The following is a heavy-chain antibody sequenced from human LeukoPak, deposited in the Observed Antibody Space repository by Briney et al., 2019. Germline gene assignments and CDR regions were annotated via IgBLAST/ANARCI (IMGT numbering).Heavy chain of an antibody. Sequence: SQTLSLTCAFSGDSVSSNSAAWNWIRQSPSRGLEWLGRTYYRSKWYNDYAVSVKSRITINPDTSKNQFSLQLNSVTPEDTAVYYCARDRSLYYDILTGYPPTNWFDPWGQGTLVTVSS. D-gene: IGHD3-9*01. CDR1: GDSVSSNSAA. J-gene: IGHJ5*02. V-gene: IGHV6-1*01. CDR3: ARDRSLYYDILTGYPPTNWFDP. CDR2: TYYRSKWYN.